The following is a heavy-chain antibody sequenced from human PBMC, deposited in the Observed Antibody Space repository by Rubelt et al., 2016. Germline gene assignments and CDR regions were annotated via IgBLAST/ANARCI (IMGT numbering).Heavy chain of an antibody. V-gene: IGHV3-7*01. J-gene: IGHJ4*02. CDR1: GFTFNNYW. CDR2: IKQDGSEK. D-gene: IGHD3-22*01. Sequence: GFTFNNYWMNWVRQAPGKGLEWVTNIKQDGSEKYYVDSVKGRFTISRDNAKNSLYLQMNSLRAEDTAVYYCASDFYSNSSNYYGGLDYWGQGILVTVSS. CDR3: ASDFYSNSSNYYGGLDY.